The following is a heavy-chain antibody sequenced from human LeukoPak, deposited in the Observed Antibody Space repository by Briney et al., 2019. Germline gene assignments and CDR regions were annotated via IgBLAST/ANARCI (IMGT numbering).Heavy chain of an antibody. V-gene: IGHV3-7*01. CDR1: GFTFSTYW. CDR2: INQDGSQK. CDR3: ARLKDDVTKLDY. Sequence: GGSLRLSCAASGFTFSTYWMSWVRQAPGKGLEWAANINQDGSQKRYVASVQGRFTISRDNTKNSLFLQMNSLRAEDTAVYYCARLKDDVTKLDYWGQGTLVTVSS. D-gene: IGHD2-8*01. J-gene: IGHJ4*02.